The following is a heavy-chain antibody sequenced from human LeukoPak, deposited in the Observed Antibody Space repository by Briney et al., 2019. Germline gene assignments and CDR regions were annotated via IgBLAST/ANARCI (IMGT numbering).Heavy chain of an antibody. CDR1: GFTFSSYS. D-gene: IGHD3-22*01. J-gene: IGHJ4*02. V-gene: IGHV3-21*01. CDR3: ARENYYDSSGSSEYDY. CDR2: ISSSSSYI. Sequence: GGSLRLSCAASGFTFSSYSMNWVRQAPGKGLEWVSSISSSSSYIYYADSVKGRSTISRDNAKNSLYLQMNSLRAEDTAVYYCARENYYDSSGSSEYDYWGQGTLVTVSS.